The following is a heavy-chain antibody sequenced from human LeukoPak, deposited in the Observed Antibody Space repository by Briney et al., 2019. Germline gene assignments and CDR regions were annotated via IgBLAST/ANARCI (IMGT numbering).Heavy chain of an antibody. Sequence: SQTLSLTCTVSGGSISSGGYYWSWIRQHPGKGLEWVGYIYYSGSTHYNPSLKSRVTISVDTSKNQFSLKLSSVTAADTAVYYCARVGYSTVHVDYWGQGTLVTVSS. CDR1: GGSISSGGYY. CDR3: ARVGYSTVHVDY. J-gene: IGHJ4*02. D-gene: IGHD6-13*01. CDR2: IYYSGST. V-gene: IGHV4-31*03.